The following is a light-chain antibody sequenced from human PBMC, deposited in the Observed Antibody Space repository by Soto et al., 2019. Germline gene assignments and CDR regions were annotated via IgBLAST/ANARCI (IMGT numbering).Light chain of an antibody. CDR1: SSNIGSNT. V-gene: IGLV1-44*01. CDR3: AAWDGSLNGYV. Sequence: QSVLTQPPSASGTPRPRVPISCSGSSSNIGSNTVTWYQQLPGTAPKLLIYSNNQRPSGVPDRFSASKSGTSASLAISGLQSEDEVDYYCAAWDGSLNGYVFGTGSKVTV. J-gene: IGLJ1*01. CDR2: SNN.